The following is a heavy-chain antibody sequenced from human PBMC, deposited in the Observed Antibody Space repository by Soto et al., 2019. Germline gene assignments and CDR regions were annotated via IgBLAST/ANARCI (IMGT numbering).Heavy chain of an antibody. J-gene: IGHJ6*03. CDR2: SRSKGNSYTT. CDR1: GFTFSDYY. Sequence: GGSLRLSCAVSGFTFSDYYMDWVRQAPGKGLEWVGRSRSKGNSYTTEYAASVKGRFTISRDDSKNTLYMQMNSLKTDDTAVYYCTTDGVNIVATTSYYYYYLDVWGKGTTVTGSS. V-gene: IGHV3-72*01. CDR3: TTDGVNIVATTSYYYYYLDV. D-gene: IGHD5-12*01.